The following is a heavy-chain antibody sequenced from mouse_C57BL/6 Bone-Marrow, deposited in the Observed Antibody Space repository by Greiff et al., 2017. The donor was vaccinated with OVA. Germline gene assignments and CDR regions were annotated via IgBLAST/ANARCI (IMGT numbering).Heavy chain of an antibody. CDR2: IDPEDGET. CDR3: TRRRFYYAMDY. D-gene: IGHD1-1*01. Sequence: EVQLKQSGAELVKPGASVKLSCTASGFNIKDYYMHWVKQRTEQGLEWIGRIDPEDGETKYAPKFQGKATLTADTSSNTAYLQLSSLTSEDAAVYYCTRRRFYYAMDYWGQGTSVTVSS. V-gene: IGHV14-2*01. CDR1: GFNIKDYY. J-gene: IGHJ4*01.